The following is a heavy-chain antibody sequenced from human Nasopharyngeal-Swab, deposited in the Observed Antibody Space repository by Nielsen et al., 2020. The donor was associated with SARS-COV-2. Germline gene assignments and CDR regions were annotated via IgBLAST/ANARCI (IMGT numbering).Heavy chain of an antibody. D-gene: IGHD3-22*01. CDR1: GFTFSSYA. Sequence: GESLKISCAASGFTFSSYAMNWVRQAPGKGLEWVAFIRYDGSDCYYADSVEGRFTISRDNSKNTLYLQLNSLRAEDTAVYYCARQDSSAYYYVFNYWGQGTLVTVSS. J-gene: IGHJ4*02. CDR3: ARQDSSAYYYVFNY. V-gene: IGHV3-30*02. CDR2: IRYDGSDC.